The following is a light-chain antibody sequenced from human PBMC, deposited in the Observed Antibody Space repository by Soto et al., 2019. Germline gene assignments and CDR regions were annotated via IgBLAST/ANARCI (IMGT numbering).Light chain of an antibody. V-gene: IGLV1-44*01. J-gene: IGLJ3*02. Sequence: SVLTQPPSASETPGQRVTISCSGSSSNIGSDTVNWYQQLPGTAPKLLIFSNTQRPSGVPDRFSGSKSGTSASLAISGLQSEDEADYYCAAWDDSLNGWVFGGGTKVTVL. CDR3: AAWDDSLNGWV. CDR2: SNT. CDR1: SSNIGSDT.